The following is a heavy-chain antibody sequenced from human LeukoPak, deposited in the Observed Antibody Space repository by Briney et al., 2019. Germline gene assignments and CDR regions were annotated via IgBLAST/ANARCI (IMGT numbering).Heavy chain of an antibody. J-gene: IGHJ5*02. CDR1: GGSISNNNW. CDR2: IYHSGTT. D-gene: IGHD3-10*01. Sequence: PSGTLSLTCSVSGGSISNNNWGSWVRQSPGKGLEWIGNIYHSGTTHYNPSLKSRATISVDKSKNQFSLKLNSVTAADTAVYYCAIKPPSGWFGTGWLDPWGQGTLVTVSS. V-gene: IGHV4-4*02. CDR3: AIKPPSGWFGTGWLDP.